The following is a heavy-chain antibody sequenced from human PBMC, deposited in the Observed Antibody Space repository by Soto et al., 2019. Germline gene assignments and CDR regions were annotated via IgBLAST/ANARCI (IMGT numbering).Heavy chain of an antibody. D-gene: IGHD2-15*01. Sequence: GGSLRLSCAASGFTFSSYSMNWVRQAPGKGLEWVSSISSSSSYIYYADSVKGRFTISRDNAKNSLYLQMNSLRAEDTAVYYCERDDSATATHIDYWGQGTLVTVSS. CDR1: GFTFSSYS. V-gene: IGHV3-21*01. J-gene: IGHJ4*02. CDR3: ERDDSATATHIDY. CDR2: ISSSSSYI.